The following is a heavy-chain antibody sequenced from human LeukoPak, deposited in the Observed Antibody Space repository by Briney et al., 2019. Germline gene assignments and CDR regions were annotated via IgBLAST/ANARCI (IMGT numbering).Heavy chain of an antibody. CDR1: GFTFNYG. J-gene: IGHJ5*02. CDR3: ARQGGLGNYATGSWFDP. Sequence: GGSLRLSCAGSGFTFNYGMHWVRQAPGKGLEWVAVIWYEGTNKYYADSVKGRFTISRDNSKNTSYLQMDSLRAEDTAMYYCARQGGLGNYATGSWFDPWGQGTLVTVSS. V-gene: IGHV3-33*01. CDR2: IWYEGTNK. D-gene: IGHD1-7*01.